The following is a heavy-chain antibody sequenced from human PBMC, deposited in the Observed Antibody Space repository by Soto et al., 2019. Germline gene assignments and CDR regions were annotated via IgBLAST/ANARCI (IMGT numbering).Heavy chain of an antibody. CDR1: GFTFSDAA. CDR3: TRHSVDY. J-gene: IGHJ4*02. CDR2: IRAKAYSYAT. V-gene: IGHV3-73*01. Sequence: ESGGGLVQPGGSLKLSCAASGFTFSDAALHWVRQASGKGLEWVGRIRAKAYSYATAYAASVKGRFTISRDDSKNTAYLQMNSLKTEDTAVYYCTRHSVDYWGQGTLVTVSS.